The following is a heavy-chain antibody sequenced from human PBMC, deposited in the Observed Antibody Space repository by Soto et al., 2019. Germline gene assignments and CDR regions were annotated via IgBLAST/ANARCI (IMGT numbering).Heavy chain of an antibody. V-gene: IGHV1-18*04. J-gene: IGHJ6*02. CDR1: GYTFTSYG. D-gene: IGHD1-26*01. CDR2: ISPYNGNT. CDR3: AREWVGASEGMDV. Sequence: ASVKVSCKASGYTFTSYGISWVRQAPGQGLEWMGWISPYNGNTNYAQKLQGRVTMTTDTSTSTAYMELRSLRSDATAVYYCAREWVGASEGMDVWGQGTTVTVSS.